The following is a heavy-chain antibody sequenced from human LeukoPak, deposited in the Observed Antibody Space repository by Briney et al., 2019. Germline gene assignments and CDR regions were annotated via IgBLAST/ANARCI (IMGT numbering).Heavy chain of an antibody. CDR1: GFTFSIYA. CDR3: ARDRPNYYGSDGHYYRRDGDH. V-gene: IGHV3-23*01. CDR2: ITSRDGTT. D-gene: IGHD3-22*01. J-gene: IGHJ5*02. Sequence: PGGSLRLSCEASGFTFSIYAMSWVRQTPGKGLQWDSSITSRDGTTYYADSVKGRFTISRDNSENTLYLRMSSLRAEDTAIYYCARDRPNYYGSDGHYYRRDGDHWGQGTLVIVSS.